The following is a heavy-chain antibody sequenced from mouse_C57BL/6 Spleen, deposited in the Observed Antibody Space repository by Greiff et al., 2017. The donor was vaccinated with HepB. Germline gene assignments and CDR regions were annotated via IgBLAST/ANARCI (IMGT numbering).Heavy chain of an antibody. V-gene: IGHV1-82*01. CDR2: IYPGDGDT. D-gene: IGHD1-1*01. Sequence: QVQLKESGPELVKPGASVKISCKASGYAFSSSWMNWVKQRPGKGLEWIGRIYPGDGDTNYNGKFKGKATLTADKSSSTAYMQLSSLTSEDSAVYFCARGITTETYWGQGTTLTVSS. CDR3: ARGITTETY. J-gene: IGHJ2*01. CDR1: GYAFSSSW.